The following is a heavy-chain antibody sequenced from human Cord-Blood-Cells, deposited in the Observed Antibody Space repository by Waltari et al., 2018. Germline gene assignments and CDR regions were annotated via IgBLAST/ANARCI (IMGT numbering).Heavy chain of an antibody. CDR1: GFSLSNARMG. Sequence: QVTLKESGPVLVKPTETLTLTCTVSGFSLSNARMGVSWIRQPTGKALEWLAHIFSNDEKSYSTSLKSRLTISKDTSKSQVVLTMTNMDPVDTATYYCARIRIAAAGYWYFDLWGRGTLVTVSS. CDR2: IFSNDEK. D-gene: IGHD6-13*01. V-gene: IGHV2-26*01. J-gene: IGHJ2*01. CDR3: ARIRIAAAGYWYFDL.